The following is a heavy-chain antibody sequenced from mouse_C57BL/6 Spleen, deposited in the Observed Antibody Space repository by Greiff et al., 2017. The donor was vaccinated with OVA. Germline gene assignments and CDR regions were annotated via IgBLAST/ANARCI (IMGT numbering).Heavy chain of an antibody. CDR3: VIESIYYEGFDY. CDR2: IHTSDSDT. J-gene: IGHJ2*01. D-gene: IGHD2-4*01. V-gene: IGHV1-74*01. CDR1: GYTFTSYW. Sequence: QVQLQQPGAELVKPGASVKVSCKASGYTFTSYWMHWVKQRPGQGLEWIGRIHTSDSDTTYNQKFKGKATLTVDKSSSTAYMQLSSLTSEYSAVYYIVIESIYYEGFDYWGPGTTLTVSS.